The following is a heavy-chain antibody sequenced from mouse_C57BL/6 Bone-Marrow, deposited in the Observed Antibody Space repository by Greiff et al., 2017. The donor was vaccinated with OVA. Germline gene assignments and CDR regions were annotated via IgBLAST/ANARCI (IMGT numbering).Heavy chain of an antibody. J-gene: IGHJ1*03. CDR2: IYPGSGST. D-gene: IGHD1-1*01. V-gene: IGHV1-55*01. Sequence: QVQLQQPGAELVKPGASVKMSCKASGYTFTSYWITWVKQRPGQGLEWIGDIYPGSGSTNYNEKFKSKATLTVDKSSSTAYMQLSSLTSEDSAVYYCAGEVEGYFDVWCRGPTATLSA. CDR1: GYTFTSYW. CDR3: AGEVEGYFDV.